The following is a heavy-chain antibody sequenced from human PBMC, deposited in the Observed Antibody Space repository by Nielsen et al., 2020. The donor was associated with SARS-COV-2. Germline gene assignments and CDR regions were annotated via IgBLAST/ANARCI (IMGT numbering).Heavy chain of an antibody. V-gene: IGHV1-3*01. CDR3: AREGTGDASDY. D-gene: IGHD7-27*01. CDR2: INAGNGNT. Sequence: VQVSCKASGYTFTSYAIHWVRQAPGQRLEWMGWINAGNGNTKYSQKFQGRVTITRDTSASTAYMELSSLRSEDTAVYYCAREGTGDASDYWGQGTLVTVSS. J-gene: IGHJ4*02. CDR1: GYTFTSYA.